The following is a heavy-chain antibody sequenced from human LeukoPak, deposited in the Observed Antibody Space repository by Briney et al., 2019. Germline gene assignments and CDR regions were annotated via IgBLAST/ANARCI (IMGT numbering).Heavy chain of an antibody. CDR2: ISGSGGST. CDR3: AKSGRRIPSDILPAYYYFYGMDV. Sequence: PGGSLRLSCAASGFTFSSYSMSWVRQAPGKGLEWVSAISGSGGSTYYADSVKGRFTISRDNSKNTLYLQMNSLRDEDTAVYYCAKSGRRIPSDILPAYYYFYGMDVWGQGTTVTVSS. CDR1: GFTFSSYS. D-gene: IGHD3-9*01. V-gene: IGHV3-23*01. J-gene: IGHJ6*02.